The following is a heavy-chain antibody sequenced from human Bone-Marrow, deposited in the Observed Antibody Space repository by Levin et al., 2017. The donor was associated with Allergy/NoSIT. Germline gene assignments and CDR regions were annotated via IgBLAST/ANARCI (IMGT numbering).Heavy chain of an antibody. CDR1: GFTFSSYW. Sequence: GESLKISCAASGFTFSSYWMTWVRQAPGKGLEWVSTMKRDGSETYFMDSVKGRFTIYRDNAKNSLYLQMNDLTGEDTAVYYCARLQTSLRYFDYWGQGTLVTVSS. J-gene: IGHJ4*02. D-gene: IGHD5-24*01. CDR2: MKRDGSET. CDR3: ARLQTSLRYFDY. V-gene: IGHV3-7*02.